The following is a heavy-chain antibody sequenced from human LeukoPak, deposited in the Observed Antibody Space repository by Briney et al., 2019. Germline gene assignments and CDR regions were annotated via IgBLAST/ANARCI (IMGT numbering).Heavy chain of an antibody. CDR3: ARDLGTVVTNLHGY. V-gene: IGHV3-21*01. CDR1: GFTFSSYS. J-gene: IGHJ4*02. Sequence: PGGSLRLSCAASGFTFSSYSMNWVRQAPGKGLEWVSSISSSSSYIYYADSVKGRFTISRDNAKNSLYLQMNSLRAEDTAVYYCARDLGTVVTNLHGYWGQGTLVIVSS. CDR2: ISSSSSYI. D-gene: IGHD4-23*01.